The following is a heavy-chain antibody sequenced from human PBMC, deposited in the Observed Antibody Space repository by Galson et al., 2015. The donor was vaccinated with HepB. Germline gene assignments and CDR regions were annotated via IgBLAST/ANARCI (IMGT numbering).Heavy chain of an antibody. CDR3: ARDSNGVNVIVVVSGAFDI. D-gene: IGHD3-22*01. V-gene: IGHV1-69*06. J-gene: IGHJ3*02. CDR1: GGTFTSYG. Sequence: SVKVSCKASGGTFTSYGISWVRQAPGQGLEWMGGIIPIFDTTNYAQKFQGRVTITADKSTNTAYMELSSLRSEDTAVYYCARDSNGVNVIVVVSGAFDIWGQGTMVTVSS. CDR2: IIPIFDTT.